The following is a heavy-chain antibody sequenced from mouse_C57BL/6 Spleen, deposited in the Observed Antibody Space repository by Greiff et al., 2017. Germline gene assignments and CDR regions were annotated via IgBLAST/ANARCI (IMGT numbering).Heavy chain of an antibody. CDR2: LDPSDSYT. J-gene: IGHJ2*01. Sequence: QVQLQQPGAELVMPGASVKLSCKASGYTFTSYWMHWVKQRPGQGLEWIGELDPSDSYTNYNQKFKCKSTLTVDKSSSTAYMQLSSLTSEDSAVYYCSRLLLRYYFDYWGQGTTLTVSS. V-gene: IGHV1-69*01. CDR3: SRLLLRYYFDY. CDR1: GYTFTSYW. D-gene: IGHD1-1*01.